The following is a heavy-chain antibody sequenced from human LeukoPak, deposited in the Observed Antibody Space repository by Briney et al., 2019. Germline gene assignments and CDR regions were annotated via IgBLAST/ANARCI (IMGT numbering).Heavy chain of an antibody. J-gene: IGHJ4*02. CDR1: GFTFSSYE. V-gene: IGHV3-48*03. Sequence: GGSLRLSCAASGFTFSSYEMNWVRQAPGKGLEWVSYISSSGSTIYYANSVKGRFTISRDNAKNSLYLQMNSLRAEDTAVYYCARLYSSSSGLRASDYWGQGTLVTVSS. CDR3: ARLYSSSSGLRASDY. D-gene: IGHD6-6*01. CDR2: ISSSGSTI.